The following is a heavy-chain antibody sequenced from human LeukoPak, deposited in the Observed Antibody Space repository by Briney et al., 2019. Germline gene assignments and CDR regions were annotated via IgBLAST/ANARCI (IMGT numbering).Heavy chain of an antibody. J-gene: IGHJ6*02. Sequence: PGGSLRLSCAASGFTFSSYWMSWVRQAPGKGQEWVANIKQDGSEKYYVDSVKGRFTISRDNAKNSLYLQMNSLRAEDTAVYYCARESRGASTVTTSYGMDVWGQGTTVTVSS. CDR2: IKQDGSEK. D-gene: IGHD4-17*01. CDR3: ARESRGASTVTTSYGMDV. V-gene: IGHV3-7*01. CDR1: GFTFSSYW.